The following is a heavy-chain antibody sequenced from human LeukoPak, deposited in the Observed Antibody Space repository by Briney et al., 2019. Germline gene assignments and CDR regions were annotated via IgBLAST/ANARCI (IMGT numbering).Heavy chain of an antibody. CDR1: GGTFSGYA. CDR2: IIPIFGTA. Sequence: SVKVSCKASGGTFSGYAISWVRQAPGQGLEWMGGIIPIFGTANYAQKFQGRVTITADESTSTAYMELSSLRSEDTAVYYCASLIAARQTVAYWGQGTLVTVSS. V-gene: IGHV1-69*13. J-gene: IGHJ4*02. D-gene: IGHD6-6*01. CDR3: ASLIAARQTVAY.